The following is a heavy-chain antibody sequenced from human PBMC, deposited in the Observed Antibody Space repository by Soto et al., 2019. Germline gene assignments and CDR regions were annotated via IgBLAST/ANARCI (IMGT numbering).Heavy chain of an antibody. CDR2: INPNSGGT. CDR3: ARGPIVVVPAAITDYYYYYMDV. D-gene: IGHD2-2*01. V-gene: IGHV1-2*04. Sequence: VSVTLSCQAAGYTFTGYYMHWVRQAPRQGLEWMGWINPNSGGTNYAQKFQGWVTMTRDTSISTAYMELSRLRSDDTAVYYCARGPIVVVPAAITDYYYYYMDVWGKGTTVTVSS. CDR1: GYTFTGYY. J-gene: IGHJ6*03.